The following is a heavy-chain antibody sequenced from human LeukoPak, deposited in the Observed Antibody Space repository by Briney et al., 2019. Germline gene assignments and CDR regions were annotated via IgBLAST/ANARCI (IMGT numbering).Heavy chain of an antibody. D-gene: IGHD6-19*01. CDR1: GGSISSNY. J-gene: IGHJ4*02. Sequence: SETLSLTCTVSGGSISSNYWSWIRQPPGKGLEWIGYIYYRGSTNYSPSLKSRVTISVDTSKNQFSLKLSSLTAADTAVYYCARGLGYSSGWYAYFDYWGQGTLVTVSS. CDR3: ARGLGYSSGWYAYFDY. V-gene: IGHV4-59*12. CDR2: IYYRGST.